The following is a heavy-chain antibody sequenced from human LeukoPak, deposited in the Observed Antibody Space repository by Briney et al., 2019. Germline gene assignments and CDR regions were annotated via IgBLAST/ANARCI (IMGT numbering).Heavy chain of an antibody. J-gene: IGHJ4*02. CDR1: GGSISSSNYY. V-gene: IGHV4-39*07. Sequence: PSETLSLTCTVSGGSISSSNYYWGWIRQPPGVGLDWIGSIFYSGSAYYNPSLKSRVTISVDTSKNQFSLNLSSVTAADTAVYYCARVNPSRLSRVLVPATLDSWGQGTLVTVSS. D-gene: IGHD2-15*01. CDR3: ARVNPSRLSRVLVPATLDS. CDR2: IFYSGSA.